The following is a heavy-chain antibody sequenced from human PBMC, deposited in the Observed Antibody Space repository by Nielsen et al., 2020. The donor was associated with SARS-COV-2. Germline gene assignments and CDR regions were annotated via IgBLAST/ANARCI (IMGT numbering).Heavy chain of an antibody. Sequence: SVKVSCKASGFTFTSSAMQWVRQARGQRLEWIGWIVDGSGNTNYAQKFQERVTITRDMSTSTAYMELSSLRSEDTAVYYCAAVGRTVAVYFQHWGQGTLVTVSS. V-gene: IGHV1-58*02. CDR3: AAVGRTVAVYFQH. CDR2: IVDGSGNT. D-gene: IGHD4-17*01. CDR1: GFTFTSSA. J-gene: IGHJ1*01.